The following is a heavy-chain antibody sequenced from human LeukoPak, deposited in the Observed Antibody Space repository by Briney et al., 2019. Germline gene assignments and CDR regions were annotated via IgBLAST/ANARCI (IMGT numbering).Heavy chain of an antibody. CDR2: ISGSGAGT. CDR1: GFTFSNSA. D-gene: IGHD5-12*01. J-gene: IGHJ4*02. Sequence: PGGSLRLSCAASGFTFSNSAMNWVRQAPGKGLEWVSTISGSGAGTYYADSVKGRFTISRDNSKNTLYLQMNSLRAEDTAVYYCASSQPRLVATIDFDYWGQGTLVTVSS. CDR3: ASSQPRLVATIDFDY. V-gene: IGHV3-23*01.